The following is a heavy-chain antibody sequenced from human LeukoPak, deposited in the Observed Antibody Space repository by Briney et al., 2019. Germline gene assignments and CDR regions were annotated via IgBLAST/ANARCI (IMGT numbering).Heavy chain of an antibody. CDR3: AKEYSGSFEY. CDR1: GFTFSDYG. CDR2: IRYDGNNK. V-gene: IGHV3-30*02. J-gene: IGHJ4*02. D-gene: IGHD1-26*01. Sequence: GESLKISCAASGFTFSDYGMHWVRQAPGKGLEWVTFIRYDGNNKYYADSVKGRFTISRDNSKNTLYLQMNSLRPEDTAVYHCAKEYSGSFEYWGQGTLVTVSS.